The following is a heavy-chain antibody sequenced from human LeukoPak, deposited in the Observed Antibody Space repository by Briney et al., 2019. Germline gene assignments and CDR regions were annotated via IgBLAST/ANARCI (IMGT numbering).Heavy chain of an antibody. CDR2: INPNSGGT. J-gene: IGHJ4*02. CDR1: GYTFTGYY. CDR3: ARADRLTSRYYYDSSGYYYLDY. Sequence: ASVKVSCKASGYTFTGYYMHWVRQAPGQGLEWMGWINPNSGGTNYAQKFQGRVTMTRDTSISTAYMELSRLRSDDTAVYYCARADRLTSRYYYDSSGYYYLDYWGQGTLVTVSS. V-gene: IGHV1-2*02. D-gene: IGHD3-22*01.